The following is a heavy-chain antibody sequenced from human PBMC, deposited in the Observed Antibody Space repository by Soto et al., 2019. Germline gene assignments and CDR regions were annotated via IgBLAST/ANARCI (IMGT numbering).Heavy chain of an antibody. CDR3: ARDRGSYALDS. V-gene: IGHV1-18*01. J-gene: IGHJ4*02. CDR2: ISAYNGNT. Sequence: QVQLVQSGAEVKKPGASVKVSCKASGYTFTSYGISWVRQAPGQGLEWMGWISAYNGNTNYAQKLQGRVTMTTDTSTRKAYMELRSLRSDATAEYYCARDRGSYALDSWGQGTLVTFSS. CDR1: GYTFTSYG. D-gene: IGHD1-26*01.